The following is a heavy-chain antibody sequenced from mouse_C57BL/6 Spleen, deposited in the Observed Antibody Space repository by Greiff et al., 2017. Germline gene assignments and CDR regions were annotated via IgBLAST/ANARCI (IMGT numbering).Heavy chain of an antibody. J-gene: IGHJ3*01. Sequence: VQLQQSGAELVRPGASVKLSCTASGFNIKDDYMHWVKQRPEQGLEWIGWIDPENGDTEYASKFQGKATITADTSSNTAYLQLSSLTSEDTAVYYCTIQGAVAWGQGTLVTVSA. CDR2: IDPENGDT. V-gene: IGHV14-4*01. CDR3: TIQGAVA. D-gene: IGHD1-1*01. CDR1: GFNIKDDY.